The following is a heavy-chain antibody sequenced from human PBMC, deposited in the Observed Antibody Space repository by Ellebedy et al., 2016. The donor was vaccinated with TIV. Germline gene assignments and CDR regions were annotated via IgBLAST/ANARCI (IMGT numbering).Heavy chain of an antibody. V-gene: IGHV1-24*01. CDR1: GYTFTSYY. Sequence: ASVKVSCXASGYTFTSYYMHWVRQAPGQGLEWMGGFDPEDGETIYAQKFQGRVTMTEDTSTDTAYMELSSLRSEDTAVYYCAATYDFWSGYHAPPGYWGQGTLVTVSS. CDR3: AATYDFWSGYHAPPGY. D-gene: IGHD3-3*01. CDR2: FDPEDGET. J-gene: IGHJ4*02.